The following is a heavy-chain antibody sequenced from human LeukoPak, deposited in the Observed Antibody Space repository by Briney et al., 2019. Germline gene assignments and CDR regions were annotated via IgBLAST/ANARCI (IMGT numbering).Heavy chain of an antibody. D-gene: IGHD6-13*01. CDR2: INPNSGGT. CDR1: GYTFTGYY. Sequence: ASVKVSCKASGYTFTGYYMHWVRQAPGQGLEWMGWINPNSGGTNYAQKFQGWVTMTRDTSISTAYMELSRLRSDDTAVYYCARVRRHSSSWADFDYWGQGTLVTVSS. J-gene: IGHJ4*02. V-gene: IGHV1-2*04. CDR3: ARVRRHSSSWADFDY.